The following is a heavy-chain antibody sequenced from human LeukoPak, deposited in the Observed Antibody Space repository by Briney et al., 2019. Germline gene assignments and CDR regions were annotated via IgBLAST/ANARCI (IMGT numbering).Heavy chain of an antibody. J-gene: IGHJ4*02. D-gene: IGHD3-22*01. Sequence: SETLFLTCAVYGGSFSGYYWSWIRQPPGKGLEWIGEINHSGSTNYNPSLKSRVTISVDTSKNQFSLKLSSVTAADTAVYYCARGRPWYYYDSSGYWFDYWGQGTLVTVSS. CDR2: INHSGST. CDR1: GGSFSGYY. CDR3: ARGRPWYYYDSSGYWFDY. V-gene: IGHV4-34*01.